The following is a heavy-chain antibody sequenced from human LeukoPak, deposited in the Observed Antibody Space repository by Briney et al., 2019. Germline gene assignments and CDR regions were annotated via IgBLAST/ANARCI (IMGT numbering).Heavy chain of an antibody. Sequence: SETLSLTCTVSGGSISSSSYYWGWIRQPPGKGLEWIGSIYYSGSTYYNPSLKSRVTISVDTSKNQFSLKLSSVTAADTAVYYCARSTKSSSWYRGGNWFDPWGQGTLVTVSS. CDR2: IYYSGST. CDR3: ARSTKSSSWYRGGNWFDP. CDR1: GGSISSSSYY. D-gene: IGHD6-13*01. J-gene: IGHJ5*02. V-gene: IGHV4-39*07.